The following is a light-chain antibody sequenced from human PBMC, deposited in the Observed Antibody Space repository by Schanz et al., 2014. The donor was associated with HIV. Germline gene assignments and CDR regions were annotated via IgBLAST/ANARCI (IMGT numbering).Light chain of an antibody. V-gene: IGKV3-15*01. Sequence: EVVMTQSPATLSVTPGERATLSCRASQSVGNSLAWYQQKSGQAPRLLIYGASTRATGVPARFSGGGSGTEFTLTISRLQSEDFAVYYCQQYNNWRTFGGGTKVEIK. J-gene: IGKJ4*01. CDR3: QQYNNWRT. CDR1: QSVGNS. CDR2: GAS.